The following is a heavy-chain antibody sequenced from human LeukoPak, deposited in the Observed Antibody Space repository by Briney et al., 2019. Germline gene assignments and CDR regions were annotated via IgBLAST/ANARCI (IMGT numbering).Heavy chain of an antibody. CDR1: GFTFSSYS. V-gene: IGHV3-66*01. Sequence: QTGGSLRLSCAASGFTFSSYSMSWVRQAPGKGLEWVSVIYSGGSTYYADSVKGRFTISRDDSKNTLNLQMNSLRAEDAAVYYCARGYSSDNWGQGTLVTVSS. J-gene: IGHJ4*02. D-gene: IGHD2-21*01. CDR3: ARGYSSDN. CDR2: IYSGGST.